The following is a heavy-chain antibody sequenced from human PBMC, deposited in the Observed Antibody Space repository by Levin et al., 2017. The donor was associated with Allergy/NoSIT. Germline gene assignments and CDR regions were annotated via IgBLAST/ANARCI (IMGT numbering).Heavy chain of an antibody. Sequence: GASVKVSCKPSGYTFTGYSISWVRQAPGQGLEWMGCISVHDGYTNFAQNLQDRITLTADTSTNTAYMDLRSLRSDDTAVYYCARYYLTISGPDYWGQGTLVTVSS. CDR2: ISVHDGYT. J-gene: IGHJ4*02. CDR1: GYTFTGYS. D-gene: IGHD3-10*01. V-gene: IGHV1-18*04. CDR3: ARYYLTISGPDY.